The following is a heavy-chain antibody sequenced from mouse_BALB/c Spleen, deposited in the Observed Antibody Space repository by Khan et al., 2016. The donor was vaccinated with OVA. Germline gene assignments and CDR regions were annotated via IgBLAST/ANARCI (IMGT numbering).Heavy chain of an antibody. Sequence: VQLQQSGPELVKPGASVKISCKASGYSFTGYFMNWVMQSHGKSLEWIGRINPHIGETLYNQKFKGKATLTVDESSRTAHMELRSLASEDSAVYYCARKSGSGFDYWGQGTTLTVSS. J-gene: IGHJ2*01. V-gene: IGHV1-20*02. D-gene: IGHD1-3*01. CDR2: INPHIGET. CDR3: ARKSGSGFDY. CDR1: GYSFTGYF.